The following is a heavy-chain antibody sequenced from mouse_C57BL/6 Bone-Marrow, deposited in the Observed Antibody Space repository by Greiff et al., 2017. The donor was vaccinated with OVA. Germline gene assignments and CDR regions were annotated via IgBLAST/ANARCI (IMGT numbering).Heavy chain of an antibody. Sequence: EVKLVESGGGLVQPKGSLKLSCAASGFSFNTYAMNWVRQAPGKGLEWVARIRSKSNNYATYYADSVKDRFTISRDDSESMLYLQMNNLKTEDTAMYYCVRHGYYGSSVYAMDYWGQGTSVTVSS. V-gene: IGHV10-1*01. CDR3: VRHGYYGSSVYAMDY. CDR1: GFSFNTYA. J-gene: IGHJ4*01. CDR2: IRSKSNNYAT. D-gene: IGHD1-1*01.